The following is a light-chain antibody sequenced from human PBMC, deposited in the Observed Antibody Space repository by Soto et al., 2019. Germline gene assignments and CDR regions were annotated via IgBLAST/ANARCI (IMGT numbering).Light chain of an antibody. CDR2: KAS. CDR3: QHYNSYSEA. V-gene: IGKV1-5*03. CDR1: QTISSW. Sequence: DIQMTQSPSTLSVSVVDGFTITFLASQTISSWLALYQQKPGKAPKLLIYKASTLKSGVPSRFSGSGSGTEFTLTISSLQPDDFATYYCQHYNSYSEAFGQGTKVDIK. J-gene: IGKJ1*01.